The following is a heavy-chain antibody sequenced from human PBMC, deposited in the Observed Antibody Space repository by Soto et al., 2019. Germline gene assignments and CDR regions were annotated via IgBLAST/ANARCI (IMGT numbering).Heavy chain of an antibody. CDR2: INPGIGST. CDR3: ARQYCTGTSCYPYFDY. V-gene: IGHV1-46*01. D-gene: IGHD2-2*01. Sequence: QVQLVQSGAEVKHSGASMKVSCKASGYTFTSNYLHWIRQAPGQGREWMGTINPGIGSTTYAENFQGRVAMTRDTSTSTVYLELSSLRSEDTAVYYCARQYCTGTSCYPYFDYWGQGTLVTVSS. J-gene: IGHJ4*02. CDR1: GYTFTSNY.